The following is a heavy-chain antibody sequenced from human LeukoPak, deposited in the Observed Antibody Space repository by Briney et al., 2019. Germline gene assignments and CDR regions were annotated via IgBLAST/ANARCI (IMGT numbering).Heavy chain of an antibody. V-gene: IGHV3-21*01. Sequence: GGSLRLSCAASGFTFSRYSMNWVRQAPGKGLEWVSSISSSSSFIYYADSVKGRFTISRDNAKKSLYLQMNSLRAEDTAVYYCARDPPLGYCSSSSCPHLDYWGQGTLVTVSS. D-gene: IGHD2-2*01. CDR1: GFTFSRYS. J-gene: IGHJ4*02. CDR2: ISSSSSFI. CDR3: ARDPPLGYCSSSSCPHLDY.